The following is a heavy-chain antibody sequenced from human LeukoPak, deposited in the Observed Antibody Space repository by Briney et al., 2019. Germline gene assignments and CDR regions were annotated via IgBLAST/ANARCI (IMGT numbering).Heavy chain of an antibody. CDR1: GFTFSSYG. CDR2: IWYDGSNK. J-gene: IGHJ4*02. D-gene: IGHD3-22*01. Sequence: GGSLRLSCAASGFTFSSYGMHWVRQAPGKGLEWVAVIWYDGSNKYYADSVKGRSTISRDNSKNTLYLQMNSLRAEDTAVYYCARGDYYDSSGPIDYWGQGTLVTVSS. CDR3: ARGDYYDSSGPIDY. V-gene: IGHV3-33*01.